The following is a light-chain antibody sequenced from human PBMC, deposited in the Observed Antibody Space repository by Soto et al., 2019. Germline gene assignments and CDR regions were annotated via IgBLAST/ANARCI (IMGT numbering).Light chain of an antibody. J-gene: IGKJ5*01. CDR3: QQYGSSIT. V-gene: IGKV3-20*01. CDR2: DAS. Sequence: EIVMTQSPATLSVSPGERATLSCRASRGISSNLAWYQQKPGQAPRLLIYDASSRATGIPDRFSGSGSGTDFTLTINRLEPEDFAVYYCQQYGSSITFGQGTRLEI. CDR1: RGISSN.